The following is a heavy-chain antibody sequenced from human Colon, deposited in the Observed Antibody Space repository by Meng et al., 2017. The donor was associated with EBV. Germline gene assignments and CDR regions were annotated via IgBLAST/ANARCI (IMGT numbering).Heavy chain of an antibody. Sequence: QVQLVQSGAEGGXXXXXVKVSCKASGYTYTTYDINWMRQAAGQGLEWMGWMNPGRGNTGYAQKFQGRVTMTSDNSINTAYMELSSLTSEDTAVYYCTRADSGSRDYWGQGTLVTVSS. D-gene: IGHD3-22*01. V-gene: IGHV1-8*01. CDR2: MNPGRGNT. J-gene: IGHJ4*02. CDR1: GYTYTTYD. CDR3: TRADSGSRDY.